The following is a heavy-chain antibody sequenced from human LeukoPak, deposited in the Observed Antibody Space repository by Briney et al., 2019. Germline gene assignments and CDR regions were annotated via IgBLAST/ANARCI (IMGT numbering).Heavy chain of an antibody. V-gene: IGHV3-74*01. J-gene: IGHJ6*03. Sequence: GGTLRLSCAASGFTFSSYWMHWVRQAPGKGLVWVSRINSDGSSTSYADSVKGRFTISRDNAKNTLYLQMNSLRAEDTAVYYCARDVTTVTTSYYYYYMDVWGKGTTVTVSS. D-gene: IGHD4-17*01. CDR2: INSDGSST. CDR3: ARDVTTVTTSYYYYYMDV. CDR1: GFTFSSYW.